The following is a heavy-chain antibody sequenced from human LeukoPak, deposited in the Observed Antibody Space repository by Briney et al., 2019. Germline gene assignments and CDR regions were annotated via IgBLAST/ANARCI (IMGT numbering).Heavy chain of an antibody. D-gene: IGHD3-16*01. V-gene: IGHV4-30-2*01. CDR2: IHIRGTA. CDR3: GREGVMGAGLGRDYDYGMDV. CDR1: GGSLCRGGYY. Sequence: SETLSPTSAVSGGSLCRGGYYCNWIRQPPGKGLEWSWYIHIRGTASSTPALKRRVIISEDKSKNQFSLWVNSVTAADTAGYYCGREGVMGAGLGRDYDYGMDVWGRGTTVIVSS. J-gene: IGHJ6*02.